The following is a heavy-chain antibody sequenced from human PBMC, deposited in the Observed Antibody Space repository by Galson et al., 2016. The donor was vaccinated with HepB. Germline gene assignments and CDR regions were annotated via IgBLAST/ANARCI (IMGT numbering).Heavy chain of an antibody. Sequence: SLRLSCAASGFTVSSNYMSWVRQAPGKGLEWVSVIYRGGSTYYADSVKGRFTISRDNSKNTLFLQMNSLRAEDTAVYYCARLRGVPAAHNWCDPWGQGTLVSVSS. J-gene: IGHJ5*02. CDR1: GFTVSSNY. D-gene: IGHD2-2*01. V-gene: IGHV3-53*01. CDR3: ARLRGVPAAHNWCDP. CDR2: IYRGGST.